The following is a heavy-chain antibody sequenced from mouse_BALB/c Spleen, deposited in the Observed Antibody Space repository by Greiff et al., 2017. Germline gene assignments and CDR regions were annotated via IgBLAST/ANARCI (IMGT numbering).Heavy chain of an antibody. D-gene: IGHD2-2*01. CDR3: ARWLRRDYYAMDY. CDR1: GYTFTDYA. J-gene: IGHJ4*01. Sequence: QVQLKESGAELVRPGVSVKISCKGSGYTFTDYAMHWVKQSHAKSLEWIGVISTYYGDASYNQKFKGKATMTVDKSSSTAYMELARLTSEDSAIYYCARWLRRDYYAMDYWGQGTSVTVSS. V-gene: IGHV1S137*01. CDR2: ISTYYGDA.